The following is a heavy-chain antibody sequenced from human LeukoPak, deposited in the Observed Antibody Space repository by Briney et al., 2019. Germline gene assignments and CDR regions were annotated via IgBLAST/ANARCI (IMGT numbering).Heavy chain of an antibody. CDR1: GFTFSSYA. J-gene: IGHJ4*02. D-gene: IGHD3-16*01. Sequence: GGSLRLSCAASGFTFSSYAMSWVRQAPGKGLEWVSSIRDRGGDTYYADSVKGRFTISRDNAKNTLYLQMNSLRAEDTAVYYCARVNVCPRCHFDYWGQGTLVTVSS. CDR2: IRDRGGDT. CDR3: ARVNVCPRCHFDY. V-gene: IGHV3-23*01.